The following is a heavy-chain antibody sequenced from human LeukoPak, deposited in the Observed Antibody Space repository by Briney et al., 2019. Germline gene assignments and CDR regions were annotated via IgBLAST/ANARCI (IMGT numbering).Heavy chain of an antibody. Sequence: SETLSLTCTVSGGSISSYYWSWIRHPPGKGLKWIGNIYYSGYTTYSPSLRSRVTISVDTSKNQFSLTLSSVTAADTAGYYCAREASQKGAHYMDVWGKGTTITISS. CDR3: AREASQKGAHYMDV. V-gene: IGHV4-59*01. D-gene: IGHD3-16*01. CDR1: GGSISSYY. J-gene: IGHJ6*03. CDR2: IYYSGYT.